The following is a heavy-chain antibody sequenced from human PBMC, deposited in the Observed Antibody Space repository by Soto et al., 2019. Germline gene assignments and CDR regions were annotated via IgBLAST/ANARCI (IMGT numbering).Heavy chain of an antibody. D-gene: IGHD3-10*01. CDR3: ARAYGSGARLDY. Sequence: SETLSLTCTVSGGSISSGGYYWSWIRQHPGKGLEWIGYIYYSGSTYYNPSLKSRVTISVDTSKNQFSLKLSSVTAADTAVYYCARAYGSGARLDYWGQGTLVTVSS. V-gene: IGHV4-31*03. J-gene: IGHJ4*02. CDR2: IYYSGST. CDR1: GGSISSGGYY.